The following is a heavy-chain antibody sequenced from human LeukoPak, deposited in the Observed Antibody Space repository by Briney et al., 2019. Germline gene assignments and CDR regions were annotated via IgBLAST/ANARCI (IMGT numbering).Heavy chain of an antibody. Sequence: GGSLRLSCAAPGFTFSSYAMSWVRQAPGKGLGWVSAISGSGGSTYYADCVEGRFTSSRDDSKHTVYLQLNSRRHEGTAVYYCASRAAAILFDYWGQGTLVTVYS. CDR3: ASRAAAILFDY. D-gene: IGHD2-2*02. CDR1: GFTFSSYA. J-gene: IGHJ4*02. CDR2: ISGSGGST. V-gene: IGHV3-23*01.